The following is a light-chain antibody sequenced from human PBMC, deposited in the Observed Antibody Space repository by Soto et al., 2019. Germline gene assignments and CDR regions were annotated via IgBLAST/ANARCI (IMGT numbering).Light chain of an antibody. J-gene: IGLJ1*01. CDR1: SSDVGGYNY. CDR3: CSYTTSSTYV. V-gene: IGLV2-14*03. Sequence: QSVLTQPASVSGAPGQSIAISCTGTSSDVGGYNYVPWYQQHPGKAPKLMIYDVNNRPSGVSNRFSGSKSGNTASLTISGLQAEDEADYYCCSYTTSSTYVFGTGTRSPS. CDR2: DVN.